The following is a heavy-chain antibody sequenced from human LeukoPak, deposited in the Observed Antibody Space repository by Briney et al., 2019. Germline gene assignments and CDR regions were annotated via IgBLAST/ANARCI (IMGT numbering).Heavy chain of an antibody. Sequence: SVKVSCKASGGTFSSYAISWVRQAPGQGLEWMGGIIPIFGTANYAQKFQGRVTITTDESTSTAYMELSSLRSEDTAVYYCARDLVDTAMWEFDYWGQGTLVTVSS. J-gene: IGHJ4*02. D-gene: IGHD5-18*01. CDR3: ARDLVDTAMWEFDY. CDR1: GGTFSSYA. CDR2: IIPIFGTA. V-gene: IGHV1-69*05.